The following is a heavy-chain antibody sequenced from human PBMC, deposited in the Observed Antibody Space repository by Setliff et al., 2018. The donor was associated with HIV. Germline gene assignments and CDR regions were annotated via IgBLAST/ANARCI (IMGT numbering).Heavy chain of an antibody. V-gene: IGHV3-11*01. J-gene: IGHJ4*02. CDR2: ISSSGTTI. CDR1: GFTFSDYY. CDR3: ARSRGDYGDYWFDY. Sequence: SLRLSCAASGFTFSDYYMRWIRQAPGKGLEWVSYISSSGTTIYYADSVKGRFTISRDNARHSLYLQMNSLRAEDTALYYCARSRGDYGDYWFDYWGQGTLVTVSS. D-gene: IGHD4-17*01.